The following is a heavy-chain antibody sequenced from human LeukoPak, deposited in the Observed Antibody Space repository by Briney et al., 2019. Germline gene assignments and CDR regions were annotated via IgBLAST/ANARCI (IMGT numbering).Heavy chain of an antibody. CDR2: INPNSGGT. V-gene: IGHV1-2*02. CDR3: ARGGLPIYYYYMDV. D-gene: IGHD4-11*01. CDR1: GYTFTDYF. Sequence: ASVKVSCKASGYTFTDYFLHWVRQAPGQGLEWMGWINPNSGGTNYAQKFQGRVTMTRDTAISTAYMDLSRLRSEDAAVYFCARGGLPIYYYYMDVWGKGTTVTVSS. J-gene: IGHJ6*03.